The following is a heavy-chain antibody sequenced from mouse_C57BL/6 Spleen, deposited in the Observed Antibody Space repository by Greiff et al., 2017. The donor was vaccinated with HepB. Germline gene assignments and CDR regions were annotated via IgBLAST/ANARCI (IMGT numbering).Heavy chain of an antibody. J-gene: IGHJ3*01. CDR2: IYPRSGNT. D-gene: IGHD1-1*01. Sequence: QVQLKESGAELARPGASVKLSCKASGYTFTSYGISWVKQRTGQGLECIGEIYPRSGNTYYNEKFKGKATLTADKSSSTAYMELRSLTSEDSAVYFWAREGDYGSRSFAYWGQGTLVTVSA. CDR1: GYTFTSYG. CDR3: AREGDYGSRSFAY. V-gene: IGHV1-81*01.